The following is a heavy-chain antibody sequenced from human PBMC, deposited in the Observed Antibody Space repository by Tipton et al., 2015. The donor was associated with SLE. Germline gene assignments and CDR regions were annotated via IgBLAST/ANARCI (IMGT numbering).Heavy chain of an antibody. J-gene: IGHJ3*02. CDR1: GGSISSGDYY. Sequence: TLSLTCTVSGGSISSGDYYWSWIRQPPGKGLEWIGYIYYSGSTYYNPSLKSRVTISVDTSKNQFSLKLSSVTAADTAVYYCARDLPVGSGSYSTPGVYAFDIWGQGTMVTVSS. CDR3: ARDLPVGSGSYSTPGVYAFDI. V-gene: IGHV4-30-4*01. D-gene: IGHD3-10*01. CDR2: IYYSGST.